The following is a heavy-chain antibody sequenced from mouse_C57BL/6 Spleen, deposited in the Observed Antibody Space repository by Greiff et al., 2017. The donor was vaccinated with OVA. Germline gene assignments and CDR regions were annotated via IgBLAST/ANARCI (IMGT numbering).Heavy chain of an antibody. Sequence: VQLVESGPELVKPGASVKISCKASGYAFSSSWMNWVKQRPGKGLEWIGRIYPGDGDTNYNGKFKGKATLTADKSSSTAYMQLSSLTSEDSAVYFCAPYGNYYAMDYWGQGTSVTVSS. J-gene: IGHJ4*01. D-gene: IGHD2-1*01. CDR3: APYGNYYAMDY. V-gene: IGHV1-82*01. CDR1: GYAFSSSW. CDR2: IYPGDGDT.